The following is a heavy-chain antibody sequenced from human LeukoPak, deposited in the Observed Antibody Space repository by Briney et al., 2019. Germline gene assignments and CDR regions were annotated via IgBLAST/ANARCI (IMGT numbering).Heavy chain of an antibody. D-gene: IGHD4-11*01. CDR3: AKGVSKYDFDY. CDR1: GFPLSDYA. CDR2: ISGGT. J-gene: IGHJ4*02. Sequence: GGSLRLSCAASGFPLSDYALSWVRQAPGKGLEWVSGISGGTYDADSVRGRFTISRDNSKNALYLQVNSLRAEDTAVYYCAKGVSKYDFDYWGQGTLVTVSS. V-gene: IGHV3-23*01.